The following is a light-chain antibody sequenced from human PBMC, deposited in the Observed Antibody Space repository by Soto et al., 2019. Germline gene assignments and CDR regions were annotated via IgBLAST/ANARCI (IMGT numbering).Light chain of an antibody. J-gene: IGKJ4*01. CDR3: QQLNSYPLT. CDR1: QGISSY. V-gene: IGKV1-9*01. Sequence: DIQLTQSPSSLSASVGDRVTITCRVCQGISSYLNWYRQKPGKVPKLLIYSASNLQSGVPSRFSGSGSETDFTLSISSLQPEDFATYYCQQLNSYPLTFGGGTKVDIK. CDR2: SAS.